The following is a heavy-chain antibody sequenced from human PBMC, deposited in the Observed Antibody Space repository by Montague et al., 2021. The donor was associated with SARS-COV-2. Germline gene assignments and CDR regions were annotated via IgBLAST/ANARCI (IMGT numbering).Heavy chain of an antibody. CDR2: ISSRPSYT. CDR3: ARDGYNNSWYHFGFDI. CDR1: GFTFSAYR. Sequence: SLRLSFAASGFTFSAYRMTWVRQAPGKGLEWVSSISSRPSYTYYGDTVKGRFTSSRDNAKNSLYLEMNSLRAEDTAVYYCARDGYNNSWYHFGFDIWGQGTVVTVSS. J-gene: IGHJ3*02. V-gene: IGHV3-21*01. D-gene: IGHD6-13*01.